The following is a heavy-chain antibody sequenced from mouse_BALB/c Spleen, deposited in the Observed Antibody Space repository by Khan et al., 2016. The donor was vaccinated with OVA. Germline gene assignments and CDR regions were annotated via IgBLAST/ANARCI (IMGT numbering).Heavy chain of an antibody. CDR3: ARGGGTAPFAY. J-gene: IGHJ3*01. Sequence: EVELVESGGGLVQPGGSRKLSCAASGFTFSDYGMAWVRQAPGKGPEWVAFISDLAYTIYYADTVTGRFTISRDNATNTLYLELSSLRTEDTAVYYCARGGGTAPFAYWGLGTLVTVSA. D-gene: IGHD1-2*01. CDR2: ISDLAYTI. CDR1: GFTFSDYG. V-gene: IGHV5-15*02.